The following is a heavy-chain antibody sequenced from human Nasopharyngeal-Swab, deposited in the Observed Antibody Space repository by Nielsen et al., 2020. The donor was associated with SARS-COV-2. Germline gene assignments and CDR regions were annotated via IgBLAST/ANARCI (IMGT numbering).Heavy chain of an antibody. Sequence: SETLSLTCSVSGASISNRTYYWGWIRQSHAKGLQWIGIVFYTGTYYNPSLQSRVTISVDTSKNQFSLKLTSVTAADTAVYYCVRDESGDYLGLPFDSWGPGTLVTVSS. J-gene: IGHJ4*02. CDR3: VRDESGDYLGLPFDS. D-gene: IGHD4-17*01. CDR1: GASISNRTYY. V-gene: IGHV4-39*07. CDR2: VFYTGT.